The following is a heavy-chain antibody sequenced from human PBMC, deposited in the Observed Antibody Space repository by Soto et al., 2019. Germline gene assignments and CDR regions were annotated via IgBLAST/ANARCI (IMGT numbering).Heavy chain of an antibody. J-gene: IGHJ6*02. CDR2: INPSGGST. V-gene: IGHV1-46*03. D-gene: IGHD5-12*01. CDR1: GYTFTSYY. CDR3: ARDGGDIVATIPSSPYYYYYGMDV. Sequence: ASVKVSCKASGYTFTSYYMHWVRQAPGQGLEWMGIINPSGGSTSYAQKFQGRVTMTRDTSTSTVYMELSSLRSEDTAVYYCARDGGDIVATIPSSPYYYYYGMDVSGQGTTVTVS.